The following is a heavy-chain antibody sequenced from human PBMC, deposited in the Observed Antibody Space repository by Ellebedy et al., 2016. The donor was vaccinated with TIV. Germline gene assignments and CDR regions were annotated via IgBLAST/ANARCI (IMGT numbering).Heavy chain of an antibody. CDR3: AGGISVAGTSLGF. J-gene: IGHJ4*02. Sequence: GESLKISCAASGFTFSSYWMSWVRQAPGRGLEWVSTIYSSGGAYYAGSVKGRFTISRDNSENTLYLQMNSLRAEDTAVYYCAGGISVAGTSLGFWGQGTLVTVSS. V-gene: IGHV3-53*01. D-gene: IGHD6-19*01. CDR1: GFTFSSYW. CDR2: IYSSGGA.